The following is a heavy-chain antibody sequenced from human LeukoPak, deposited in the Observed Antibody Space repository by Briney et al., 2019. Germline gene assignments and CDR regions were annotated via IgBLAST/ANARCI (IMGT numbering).Heavy chain of an antibody. J-gene: IGHJ3*02. D-gene: IGHD3-22*01. V-gene: IGHV3-48*03. CDR1: GFTFSSYE. CDR2: ISSSGSTI. Sequence: GGSLRLSCAASGFTFSSYEMNWVRQAPGKGLEWVSYISSSGSTIYYADSVKGRFTISRDNAKNSLYLQMNSLRAEDTALYYCARGYPDSSGYYYDAFDIWGQGTMVTVSS. CDR3: ARGYPDSSGYYYDAFDI.